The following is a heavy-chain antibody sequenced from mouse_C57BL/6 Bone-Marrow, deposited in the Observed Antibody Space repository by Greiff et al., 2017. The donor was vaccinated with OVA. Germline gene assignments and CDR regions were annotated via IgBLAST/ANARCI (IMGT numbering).Heavy chain of an antibody. D-gene: IGHD2-5*01. CDR1: GYSITSGYY. V-gene: IGHV3-6*01. Sequence: EVKLMESGPGLVKPSQSLSLTCSVTGYSITSGYYWNWIRQFPGNKLEWMGYISYDGSNNYNPSLKNRISITRDTSKNQFFLKLNSVTTEDTATYYCARAYSNQGWAMDYWGQGTSVTVSS. J-gene: IGHJ4*01. CDR2: ISYDGSN. CDR3: ARAYSNQGWAMDY.